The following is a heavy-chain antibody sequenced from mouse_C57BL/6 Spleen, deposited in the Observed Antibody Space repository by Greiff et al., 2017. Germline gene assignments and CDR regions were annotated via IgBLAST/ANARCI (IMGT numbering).Heavy chain of an antibody. V-gene: IGHV5-15*01. J-gene: IGHJ3*01. Sequence: EVKLMESGGGLVQPGGSLKLSCAASGFTFSDYGMAWVRQAPRKGPEWVAFISNLAYSIYYADTVTGRFTISRENAKNTLYLEMSSLRSEDTAMYYCARPGDYDEEGCFAYWGQGTLVTVSA. D-gene: IGHD2-4*01. CDR1: GFTFSDYG. CDR3: ARPGDYDEEGCFAY. CDR2: ISNLAYSI.